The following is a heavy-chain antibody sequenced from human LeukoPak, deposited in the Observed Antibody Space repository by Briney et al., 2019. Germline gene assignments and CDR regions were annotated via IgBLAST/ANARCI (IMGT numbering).Heavy chain of an antibody. Sequence: GGSLRLSCAASGFTFSSYSMNWVRQAPGKGLEWVSSITSSSSYIYYADSVKGRFTISRDNAKNSLYLQMNSLGDEDTAVYYCASGRNVGITGTTGAFDIWGQGTMDTVSS. CDR1: GFTFSSYS. V-gene: IGHV3-21*01. CDR3: ASGRNVGITGTTGAFDI. CDR2: ITSSSSYI. D-gene: IGHD1-7*01. J-gene: IGHJ3*02.